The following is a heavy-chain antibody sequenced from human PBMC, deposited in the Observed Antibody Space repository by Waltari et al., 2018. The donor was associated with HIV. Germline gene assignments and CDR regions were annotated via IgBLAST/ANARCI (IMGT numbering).Heavy chain of an antibody. J-gene: IGHJ4*02. Sequence: EVQLSDSRGGLVQPGESLRLSYPAPAVPLNNSAMDWVRRAQGKGLERVYAIGASSFIHTYYAGSVRGRVTVSRDNSKSTTYLQMTSLRVEDTAVYYCAHQLSGQWLTPGHWGQGTLVTVSS. D-gene: IGHD6-19*01. CDR2: IGASSFIHT. CDR1: AVPLNNSA. CDR3: AHQLSGQWLTPGH. V-gene: IGHV3-23*01.